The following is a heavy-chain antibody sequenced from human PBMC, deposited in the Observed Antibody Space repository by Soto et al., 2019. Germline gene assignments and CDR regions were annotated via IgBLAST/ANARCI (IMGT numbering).Heavy chain of an antibody. J-gene: IGHJ6*02. CDR1: GYTFTSYG. D-gene: IGHD6-6*01. Sequence: ASVKVSCKASGYTFTSYGISWVRQAPGQGLEWMGWISAYNGNTNYAQKLQGRVTMTTDTSTSTAYMELRSLRSGDTAVYYCASADSSIAAREPEYGMDVWGQGTTVTVSS. CDR2: ISAYNGNT. V-gene: IGHV1-18*04. CDR3: ASADSSIAAREPEYGMDV.